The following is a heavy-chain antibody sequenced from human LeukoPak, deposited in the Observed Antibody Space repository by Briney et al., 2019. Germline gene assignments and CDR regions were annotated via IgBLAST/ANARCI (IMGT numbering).Heavy chain of an antibody. CDR1: GGSFSGYY. CDR3: ARVSAIIVVVPAAMDGQGNAFDI. Sequence: PSETLSLTGAVYGGSFSGYYWSWIRQPPGKGLEWIGEINHSGSTNYNPSLKSRVTISVDTSKNQFSLKLSSVTAADTAVYYCARVSAIIVVVPAAMDGQGNAFDIWGQGTMVTVSS. J-gene: IGHJ3*02. D-gene: IGHD2-2*01. CDR2: INHSGST. V-gene: IGHV4-34*01.